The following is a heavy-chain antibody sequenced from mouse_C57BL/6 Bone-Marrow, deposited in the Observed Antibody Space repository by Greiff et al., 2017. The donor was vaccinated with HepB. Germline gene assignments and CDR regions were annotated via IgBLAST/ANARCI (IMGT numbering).Heavy chain of an antibody. CDR3: ARGIYYDYDEVY. V-gene: IGHV5-4*01. J-gene: IGHJ2*01. CDR1: GFTFSSYA. CDR2: ISDGGSYT. D-gene: IGHD2-4*01. Sequence: EVQWVESGGGLVKPGGSLKLSCAASGFTFSSYAMSWVRQTPEKRLEWVATISDGGSYTYYPDNVKGRFTISRDNAKNNLYLQMSHLKSEDTAMYYCARGIYYDYDEVYWGQGTTLTVSS.